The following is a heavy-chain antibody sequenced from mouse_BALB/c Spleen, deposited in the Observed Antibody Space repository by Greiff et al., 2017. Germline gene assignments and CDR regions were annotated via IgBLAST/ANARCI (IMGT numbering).Heavy chain of an antibody. CDR1: GYTFTSYY. Sequence: QVQLQQSGPELVKPGASVRISCKASGYTFTSYYIHWVKQRPGQGLEWIGWIYPGNVNTKYNEKFKGKATLTADKSSSTAYMQLSSLTSEDSAVYFCARTSYYRYDWYAMDYWGQGTSVTVSS. D-gene: IGHD2-14*01. CDR3: ARTSYYRYDWYAMDY. CDR2: IYPGNVNT. V-gene: IGHV1S56*01. J-gene: IGHJ4*01.